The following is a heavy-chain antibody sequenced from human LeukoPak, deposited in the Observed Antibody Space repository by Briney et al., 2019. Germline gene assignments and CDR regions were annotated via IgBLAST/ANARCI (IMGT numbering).Heavy chain of an antibody. V-gene: IGHV3-30*02. CDR3: PKDAVP. D-gene: IGHD1-1*01. CDR1: GFTFSSYG. CDR2: IRYDGSNK. Sequence: EPGGYLRLSCAASGFTFSSYGMHWLRQAPGKGLEWLAFIRYDGSNKYYADSVKGRFTISRDNSKNTLYLQMNSLRAEDTPVYYSPKDAVPWRQGTLVTVSS. J-gene: IGHJ4*02.